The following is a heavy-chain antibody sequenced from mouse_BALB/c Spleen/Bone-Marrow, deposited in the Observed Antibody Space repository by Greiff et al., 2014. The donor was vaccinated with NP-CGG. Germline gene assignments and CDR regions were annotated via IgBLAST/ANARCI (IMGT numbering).Heavy chain of an antibody. CDR3: TRGRVRDFDY. D-gene: IGHD2-14*01. V-gene: IGHV1S81*02. Sequence: QVQLQQSGAELVKPGASVKLSCKASGYTFTSYYMYWVKQRPGQGLEWIGEINPSNGGTNFNEKFKSKATLTVDKSSSTAYMQLSSLTSEDSAVYYCTRGRVRDFDYRGQGTTLTVSS. CDR2: INPSNGGT. CDR1: GYTFTSYY. J-gene: IGHJ2*01.